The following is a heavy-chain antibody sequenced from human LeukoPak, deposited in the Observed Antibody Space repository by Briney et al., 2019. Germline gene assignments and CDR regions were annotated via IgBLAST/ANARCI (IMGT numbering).Heavy chain of an antibody. CDR2: IYTSGST. V-gene: IGHV4-4*07. CDR3: ASLVTVNTNHDAFDI. J-gene: IGHJ3*02. D-gene: IGHD4-17*01. CDR1: GGSLSSNY. Sequence: SETLSLTCTVSGGSLSSNYWSWIRQPAGKGLEWIGRIYTSGSTNYNPSLKSRVTMSVDTSKNQFSLKLSSVTAADTAVYYCASLVTVNTNHDAFDIWGQGTMVTVSS.